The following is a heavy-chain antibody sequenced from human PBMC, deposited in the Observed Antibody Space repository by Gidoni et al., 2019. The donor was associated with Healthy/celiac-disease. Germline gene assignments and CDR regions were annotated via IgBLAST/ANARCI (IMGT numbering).Heavy chain of an antibody. D-gene: IGHD3-3*01. CDR1: GGSVSSGSYY. Sequence: QVQLQESGPGLVKPSETLSLTCTDSGGSVSSGSYYWSWIRQPPGKGLEWIGYIYYSGSTNYNPSLKSRVTISVDTSKNQFSLKLSSVTAADTAVYYCARQGVFGVVIIDYWGQGTLVTVYS. V-gene: IGHV4-61*01. CDR3: ARQGVFGVVIIDY. J-gene: IGHJ4*02. CDR2: IYYSGST.